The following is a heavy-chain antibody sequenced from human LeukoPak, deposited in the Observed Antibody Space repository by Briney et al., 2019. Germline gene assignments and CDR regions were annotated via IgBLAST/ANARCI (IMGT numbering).Heavy chain of an antibody. CDR3: ATPGDYGDYGAFDI. Sequence: SETLSLTCAVYGGSFSGYYWSWIRQPPGKGLEWIGEINHSGSTNYNPSLKSRVTISVDTSKNQFSLKLSSVTAADTAVYSCATPGDYGDYGAFDIWGQGTMVTVSS. CDR1: GGSFSGYY. CDR2: INHSGST. J-gene: IGHJ3*02. V-gene: IGHV4-34*01. D-gene: IGHD4-17*01.